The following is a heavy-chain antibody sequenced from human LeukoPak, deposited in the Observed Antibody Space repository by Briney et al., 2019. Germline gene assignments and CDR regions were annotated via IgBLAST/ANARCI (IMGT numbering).Heavy chain of an antibody. V-gene: IGHV4-59*12. CDR2: IYYSGST. CDR3: ARDTPRSDYYYYGMDV. CDR1: GGSISSSY. Sequence: SETLSLTCTVSGGSISSSYWSWIRQSPGKGLEWIGYIYYSGSTYYNPSLKSRVTISVDTSKNQFSLKLSSVTAADTAVYYCARDTPRSDYYYYGMDVWGQGTTVTVSS. J-gene: IGHJ6*02.